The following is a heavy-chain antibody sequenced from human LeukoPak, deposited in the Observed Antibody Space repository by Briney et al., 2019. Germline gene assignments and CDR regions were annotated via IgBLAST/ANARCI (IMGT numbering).Heavy chain of an antibody. CDR3: ARDSQQGWVFYLFDY. V-gene: IGHV1-2*02. Sequence: ASVKVSCKASGYTFTGYYMHWVRQAPGQGLEWMGWINPNSGGTNYAQKFQGRVTMTRDTSISTAYMKLSRLRSDDTAVYYCARDSQQGWVFYLFDYWGQGTLVTVSS. D-gene: IGHD6-13*01. CDR2: INPNSGGT. J-gene: IGHJ4*02. CDR1: GYTFTGYY.